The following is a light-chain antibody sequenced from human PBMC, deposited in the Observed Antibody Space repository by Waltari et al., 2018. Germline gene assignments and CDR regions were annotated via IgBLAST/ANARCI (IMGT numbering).Light chain of an antibody. Sequence: DIQMTQSPSSLSASVGDRVTITCRASQSISNDLNWYQQKPGKAPKLLVYAASSLQSGVPSRFSGSGSGTDFTLTISSLQPEDFATYYCQQSYSTLETFGQGTKLEIK. CDR3: QQSYSTLET. J-gene: IGKJ2*01. CDR2: AAS. V-gene: IGKV1-39*01. CDR1: QSISND.